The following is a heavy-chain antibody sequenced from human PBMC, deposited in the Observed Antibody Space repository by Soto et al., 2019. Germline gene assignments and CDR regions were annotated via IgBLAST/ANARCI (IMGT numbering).Heavy chain of an antibody. Sequence: EVQVLESGGGLVQPGGSLRLSCAATGFTFSDFAMSWVRQAPGKGLEWVSRIYGGGNGPHYADSVKGRVTISRDNSKHPLYLQITSLRAEDTAVYYCAKMEGMDPWAYSFDYWGQGTLVTVSS. CDR3: AKMEGMDPWAYSFDY. CDR1: GFTFSDFA. CDR2: IYGGGNGP. V-gene: IGHV3-23*01. D-gene: IGHD2-2*03. J-gene: IGHJ4*02.